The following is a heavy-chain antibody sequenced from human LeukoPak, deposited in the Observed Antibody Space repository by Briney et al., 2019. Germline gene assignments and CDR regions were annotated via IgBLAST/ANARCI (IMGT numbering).Heavy chain of an antibody. CDR2: ISANDNRV. CDR3: AKDGLYCAYGVCYLNY. CDR1: GFIFSSFA. D-gene: IGHD2-8*01. Sequence: GGSLRLSCAASGFIFSSFAMTWVRQAPGKGLEWVSSISANDNRVYFADSVKGRFTISRGNSKNTVCLQMNSLRAEDTAVYYCAKDGLYCAYGVCYLNYWGQGTLVTVSS. V-gene: IGHV3-23*01. J-gene: IGHJ4*02.